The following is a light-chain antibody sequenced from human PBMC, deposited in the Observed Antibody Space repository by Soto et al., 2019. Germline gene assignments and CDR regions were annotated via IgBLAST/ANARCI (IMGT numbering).Light chain of an antibody. J-gene: IGKJ1*01. V-gene: IGKV3-15*01. CDR1: QSVSSN. CDR2: GAS. Sequence: EIVIAQSPVTLSLSPREIATLSCRASQSVSSNLAGYQQKPGHAPRLLIYGASTRATGIPARFSGSGSGTEFTLTISSLQSEDFAVYYYQQYNNWHPVTVGQGTKVDIK. CDR3: QQYNNWHPVT.